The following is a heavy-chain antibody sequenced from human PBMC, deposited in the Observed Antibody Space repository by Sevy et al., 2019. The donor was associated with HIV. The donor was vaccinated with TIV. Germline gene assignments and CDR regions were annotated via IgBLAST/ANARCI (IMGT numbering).Heavy chain of an antibody. D-gene: IGHD3-10*01. J-gene: IGHJ3*01. CDR1: GFTFSTYT. CDR3: ARPYGSGSWEAFDV. Sequence: GGSLRLSCVASGFTFSTYTMNWVRQAPGKGLEWISSISFSSNYIYYADSVKGRFTISRGNARNSLDLKMNSLRAEDTAVYYCARPYGSGSWEAFDVWGQGTMVTVSS. V-gene: IGHV3-21*01. CDR2: ISFSSNYI.